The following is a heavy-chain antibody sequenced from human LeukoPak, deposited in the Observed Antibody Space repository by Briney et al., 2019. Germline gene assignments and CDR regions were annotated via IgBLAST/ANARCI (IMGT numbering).Heavy chain of an antibody. V-gene: IGHV1-8*03. CDR2: MNPNSGNT. Sequence: GASVKVSCKASGYTFTSYDINWVRQATGRGLEWMGWMNPNSGNTGYAQKFQGRVTITRNTSISTAYMELSSLRSEDTAVYYCARGLGIAAAGTIHPWGQGTLVTVSS. CDR1: GYTFTSYD. D-gene: IGHD6-13*01. CDR3: ARGLGIAAAGTIHP. J-gene: IGHJ5*02.